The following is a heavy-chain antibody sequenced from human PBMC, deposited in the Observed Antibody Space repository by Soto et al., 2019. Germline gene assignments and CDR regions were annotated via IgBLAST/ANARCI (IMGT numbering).Heavy chain of an antibody. CDR2: INPSGGST. Sequence: QVQLVQSGAEVKKPGASVKVSCKASGYPFTSYYMHWVRQAPGQGLEWMGIINPSGGSTSYAQKFQGRVTMTRDTSTSTVYMELSSLRSEDTAVYYCARMASTIAAAGTGCDYWGQGTLVTVSS. CDR3: ARMASTIAAAGTGCDY. J-gene: IGHJ4*02. V-gene: IGHV1-46*01. D-gene: IGHD6-13*01. CDR1: GYPFTSYY.